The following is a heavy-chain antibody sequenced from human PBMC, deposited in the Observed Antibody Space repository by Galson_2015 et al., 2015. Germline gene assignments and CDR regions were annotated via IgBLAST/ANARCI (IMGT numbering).Heavy chain of an antibody. Sequence: SLRLSCAASGFTFSSYAMHWVRPAPGKGLEWVAVISYDGSNKYYADSVKGRFTISRDNSKNTLYLQMNSLRAEDTAVYYCARALGATSPYFDYWGQGTLVTVSS. J-gene: IGHJ4*02. CDR2: ISYDGSNK. D-gene: IGHD1-26*01. CDR1: GFTFSSYA. V-gene: IGHV3-30-3*01. CDR3: ARALGATSPYFDY.